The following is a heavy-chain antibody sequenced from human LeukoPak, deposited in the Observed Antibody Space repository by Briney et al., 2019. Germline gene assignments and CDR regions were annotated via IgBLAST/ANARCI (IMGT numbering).Heavy chain of an antibody. CDR2: ISGSGGST. J-gene: IGHJ4*02. Sequence: GGSLRLSCAASGFTFSSYAMSWVRQAPGKGLEWVSAISGSGGSTYYADSVKGRFTISRDNSKNTLYLQMNSLRAEDTAVYYCAKADIVVVVAAAPNPFDYWGQGTLVTVSS. V-gene: IGHV3-23*01. CDR1: GFTFSSYA. CDR3: AKADIVVVVAAAPNPFDY. D-gene: IGHD2-15*01.